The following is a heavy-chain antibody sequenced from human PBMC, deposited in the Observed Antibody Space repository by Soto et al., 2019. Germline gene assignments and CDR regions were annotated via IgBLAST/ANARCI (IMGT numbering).Heavy chain of an antibody. D-gene: IGHD1-1*01. CDR2: ISGSGGST. CDR1: GFTFSSYA. J-gene: IGHJ4*02. Sequence: GGSLRLSCAASGFTFSSYAMSWVRQAPGKGLEWVSAISGSGGSTYYADSVKGRFTISRDNSKNTLYLQMNSLRAEDTAVYYCAKDPLYNWNPTYFDYWGQGTLVTVSS. CDR3: AKDPLYNWNPTYFDY. V-gene: IGHV3-23*01.